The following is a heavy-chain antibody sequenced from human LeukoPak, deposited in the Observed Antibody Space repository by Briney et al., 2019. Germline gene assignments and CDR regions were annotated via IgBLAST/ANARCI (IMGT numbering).Heavy chain of an antibody. CDR2: IYYSGST. D-gene: IGHD5-18*01. V-gene: IGHV4-61*08. J-gene: IGHJ4*02. CDR1: GGSISSGDYY. Sequence: SQTLSLTCTVSGGSISSGDYYWSWIRQPPGKGLEWIGYIYYSGSTNYNPSLKSRVTMSMDTSKSQFSLKLRSVTAADTAVYYCARGGYSYGVGFDYWGQGALVTVSS. CDR3: ARGGYSYGVGFDY.